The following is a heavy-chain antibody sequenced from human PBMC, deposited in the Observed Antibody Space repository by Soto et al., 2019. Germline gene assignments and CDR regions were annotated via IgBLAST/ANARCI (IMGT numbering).Heavy chain of an antibody. CDR3: ATKPHLATAKVGGVYVFGV. Sequence: QVQLQESGPGLVKPSGTLSLTCAASSGSIFTTNWWSWVRQSPGRGLQWIGDIYHSGSPKYNPSLKSRVRISTDKSKGGFFLNLTPVAAADTAVYYCATKPHLATAKVGGVYVFGVWGQGTMVTCSS. J-gene: IGHJ3*01. D-gene: IGHD3-16*01. V-gene: IGHV4-4*02. CDR1: SGSIFTTNW. CDR2: IYHSGSP.